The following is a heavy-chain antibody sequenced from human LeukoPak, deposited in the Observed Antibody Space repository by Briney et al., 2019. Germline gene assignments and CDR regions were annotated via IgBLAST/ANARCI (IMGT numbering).Heavy chain of an antibody. CDR2: ISGSGGST. D-gene: IGHD4-11*01. CDR1: GFTFSSYA. V-gene: IGHV3-23*01. Sequence: GGSLRLSCAASGFTFSSYAMSWVRQAPGKGLEWVSAISGSGGSTYYADSVKGRFTISRDNAKNSLYLQMNSLRAEDTAVYYCARDDYSQFGLNPWGQGTLVTVSS. CDR3: ARDDYSQFGLNP. J-gene: IGHJ5*02.